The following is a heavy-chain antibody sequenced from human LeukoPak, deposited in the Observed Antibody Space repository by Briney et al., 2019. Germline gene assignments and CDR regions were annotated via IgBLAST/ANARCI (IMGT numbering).Heavy chain of an antibody. V-gene: IGHV3-30*18. Sequence: GGSLRLSCAASGFTFSSYGMHWVRQAPGKGLEWVAVISYDGSNKYYADSVKGRFTISRDNSKNTLYLQMNSLRAEDTAVYYCAKGDNWNEDGGLGYWGQGTLVTVSS. CDR3: AKGDNWNEDGGLGY. CDR2: ISYDGSNK. CDR1: GFTFSSYG. J-gene: IGHJ4*02. D-gene: IGHD1-1*01.